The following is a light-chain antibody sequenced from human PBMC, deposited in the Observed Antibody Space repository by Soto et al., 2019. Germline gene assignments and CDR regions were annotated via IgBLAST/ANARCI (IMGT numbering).Light chain of an antibody. CDR3: QQYNNWPS. CDR1: QTVSRN. Sequence: EVVMTQSAATLSVSPGERATLSCRASQTVSRNLAWYQQRPGQAPRLLIYDISNRAAGVPARFSGSGSETEFTLTIRSLQSEDFAVYLCQQYNNWPSFGQGTRLE. CDR2: DIS. J-gene: IGKJ5*01. V-gene: IGKV3-15*01.